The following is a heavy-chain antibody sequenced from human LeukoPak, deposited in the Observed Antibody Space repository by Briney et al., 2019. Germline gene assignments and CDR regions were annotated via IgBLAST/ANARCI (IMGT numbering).Heavy chain of an antibody. Sequence: SQTLSRTCTVSGGSISSGGYYWSWIRQHPGKGLEWIGYIYYSGSTYYNPSLKSRVTISVDTSKNQFSLKLSSVTAADTAVYYCARDRSQDYYYYYMDVWGKGTTVTVSS. V-gene: IGHV4-31*03. CDR3: ARDRSQDYYYYYMDV. CDR1: GGSISSGGYY. CDR2: IYYSGST. J-gene: IGHJ6*03.